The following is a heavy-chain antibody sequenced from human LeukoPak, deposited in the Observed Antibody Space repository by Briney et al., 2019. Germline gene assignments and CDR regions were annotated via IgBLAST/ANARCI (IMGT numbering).Heavy chain of an antibody. V-gene: IGHV1-46*01. CDR3: ARDLEYCSSTSCYGPIDY. CDR2: INPSGGST. Sequence: ASVKVSCKASGYTFTGYYMHWVRQAPGQGLEWMGIINPSGGSTSYAQKFQGRVTMTRDTSTSTVYMELSSLRSEDTAVYYCARDLEYCSSTSCYGPIDYWGQGTLVTVSS. J-gene: IGHJ4*02. CDR1: GYTFTGYY. D-gene: IGHD2-2*01.